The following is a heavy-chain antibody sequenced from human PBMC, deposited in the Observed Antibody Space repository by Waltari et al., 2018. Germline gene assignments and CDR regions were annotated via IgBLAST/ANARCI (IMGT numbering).Heavy chain of an antibody. J-gene: IGHJ4*02. Sequence: EVQLWESGGDLVQPGGSLRLSCAASGFTFSSSSMSWVRQAPGKGLEWVSLIGGSGGTTHYADSVKGRFTISRDNSKNTLYLQMNSLRVDDTALYYCAKESHICGRDCYALSDSWGQGILVTVSS. CDR1: GFTFSSSS. CDR3: AKESHICGRDCYALSDS. D-gene: IGHD2-21*02. V-gene: IGHV3-23*01. CDR2: IGGSGGTT.